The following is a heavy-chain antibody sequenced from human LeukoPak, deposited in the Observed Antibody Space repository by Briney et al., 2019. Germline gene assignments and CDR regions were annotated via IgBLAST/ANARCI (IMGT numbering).Heavy chain of an antibody. V-gene: IGHV3-66*01. CDR1: GFTVSSNY. J-gene: IGHJ5*02. CDR3: ARVLVYDSSGYYYPAVGFDP. D-gene: IGHD3-22*01. CDR2: TYSGGYT. Sequence: PGGSLRLSCAASGFTVSSNYMSWVRQAPGKGLEWVSVTYSGGYTYYADSVKGRFTVSRDNSKNTLYLQMNSLRAEDTAVYYCARVLVYDSSGYYYPAVGFDPWGQGTLVTVSS.